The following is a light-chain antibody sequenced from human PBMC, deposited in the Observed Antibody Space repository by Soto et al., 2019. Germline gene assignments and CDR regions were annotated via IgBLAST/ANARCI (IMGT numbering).Light chain of an antibody. CDR1: QRVSSN. CDR2: VAS. J-gene: IGKJ4*01. CDR3: QQYNVWPLT. Sequence: EIVMTQSPATLSVSPGERDTLSCRASQRVSSNLAWYQQKPGQTPKLLIYVASTRATGIPARFSGSGSGTEFTLTISSLQSEDFAVYYCQQYNVWPLTFGGGTKVEFK. V-gene: IGKV3-15*01.